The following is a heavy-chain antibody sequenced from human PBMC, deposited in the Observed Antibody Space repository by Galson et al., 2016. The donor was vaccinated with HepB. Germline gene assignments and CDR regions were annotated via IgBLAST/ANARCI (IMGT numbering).Heavy chain of an antibody. CDR1: GFTFSRYS. V-gene: IGHV3-23*01. CDR2: ITGSGDST. D-gene: IGHD3-16*02. J-gene: IGHJ4*02. Sequence: SLRLSCAASGFTFSRYSMTWVRQAPGKGLAWVSSITGSGDSTYYADSVKGRFTLSRDNSKNTVYLLMNSLMVEDTAVYYCARGGYAWGGYPNDYWGQGTLVIVSS. CDR3: ARGGYAWGGYPNDY.